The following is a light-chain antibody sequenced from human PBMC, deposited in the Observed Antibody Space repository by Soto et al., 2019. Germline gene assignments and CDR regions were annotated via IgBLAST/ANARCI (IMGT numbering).Light chain of an antibody. CDR1: QGISNY. CDR2: TTS. V-gene: IGKV1-17*03. Sequence: QMTQSPSAVSASVGDRVNITCRASQGISNYLAWFQQRPGKVPKRLIYTTSTLQSGVPSRFSGSRSGTEFTLTISSLQPEDIASYYCLQNNSYPRTFGGGTKVDIK. CDR3: LQNNSYPRT. J-gene: IGKJ4*01.